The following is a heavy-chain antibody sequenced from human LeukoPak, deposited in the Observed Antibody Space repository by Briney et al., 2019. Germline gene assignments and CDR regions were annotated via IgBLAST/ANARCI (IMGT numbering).Heavy chain of an antibody. D-gene: IGHD2-21*02. J-gene: IGHJ3*02. Sequence: TLSLTCAVSGGSISSGGYSWSWIRQPPGKGLEWIGYIYHSGSTYYNPSLKSRVTISVDTSKNQFSLKLSSVTAADTAVYYCASQYCGGDCYNAFDIWGQGTMVTVSS. CDR3: ASQYCGGDCYNAFDI. V-gene: IGHV4-30-2*05. CDR1: GGSISSGGYS. CDR2: IYHSGST.